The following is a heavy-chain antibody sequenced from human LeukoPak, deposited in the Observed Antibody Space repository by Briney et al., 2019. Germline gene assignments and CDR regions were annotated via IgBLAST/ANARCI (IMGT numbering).Heavy chain of an antibody. CDR2: IKEDGSEK. CDR1: GYSISSGYY. J-gene: IGHJ1*01. D-gene: IGHD6-13*01. Sequence: PSETLSLTCAVSGYSISSGYYWGWTRQPPGKGLEWVAKIKEDGSEKGYVDSGRGRFTISRYNAKNSLYLQMSSLSADDQAVYYCARTSRQQLEGYFRHWGQGTLVTVSS. V-gene: IGHV3-7*01. CDR3: ARTSRQQLEGYFRH.